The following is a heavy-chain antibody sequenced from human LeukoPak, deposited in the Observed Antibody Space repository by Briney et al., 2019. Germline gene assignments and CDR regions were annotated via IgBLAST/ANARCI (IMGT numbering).Heavy chain of an antibody. CDR2: ISSSSSYI. Sequence: GGSLRLSCAASGFTFSSYSMNWVRQAPGKGLEWVSSISSSSSYIYYADSVKGRFAISRDNAKNSLYLQMNSLRAEDTAVYYCASLKYSSGWYPFDYWGQGTLVTVSS. D-gene: IGHD6-19*01. CDR3: ASLKYSSGWYPFDY. CDR1: GFTFSSYS. J-gene: IGHJ4*02. V-gene: IGHV3-21*04.